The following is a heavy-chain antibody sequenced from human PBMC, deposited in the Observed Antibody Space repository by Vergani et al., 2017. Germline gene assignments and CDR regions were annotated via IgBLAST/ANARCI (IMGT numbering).Heavy chain of an antibody. V-gene: IGHV4-59*01. D-gene: IGHD1-14*01. J-gene: IGHJ4*02. CDR1: GGPLSGYY. CDR3: ARSIVSRNPPDYFDN. CDR2: VEDSGYF. Sequence: QVQLQESGPGLVRPSETLSLTCTVLGGPLSGYYWNWIRQTPGEGLEWIGYVEDSGYFNYNPSLKTRVSMSTDTSNNQFSLMLSSVTVADTAVYYCARSIVSRNPPDYFDNWGQGTLVTVSS.